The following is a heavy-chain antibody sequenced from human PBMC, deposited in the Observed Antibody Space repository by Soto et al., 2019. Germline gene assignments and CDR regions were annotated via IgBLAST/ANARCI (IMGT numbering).Heavy chain of an antibody. D-gene: IGHD6-13*01. CDR1: GGSISSGDYY. Sequence: TLSLTCTVSGGSISSGDYYWSWIRQPPGKGLEWIGYIYYSGSTYYNPSLKSRVTISVDTSKNQFSLKLSSVTAADTAVYYCARGRIAAAGRHYFDYWGQGTLVTVSS. V-gene: IGHV4-30-4*01. CDR2: IYYSGST. CDR3: ARGRIAAAGRHYFDY. J-gene: IGHJ4*02.